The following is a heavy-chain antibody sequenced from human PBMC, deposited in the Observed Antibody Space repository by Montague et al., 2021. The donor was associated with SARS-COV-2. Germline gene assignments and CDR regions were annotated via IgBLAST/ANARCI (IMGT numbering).Heavy chain of an antibody. CDR3: ARDQPHYDILTGYYKDYYYMDV. V-gene: IGHV3-11*06. Sequence: SLRLSCAASGFTFSDYHMSWIRQAPGKGLEWVSYISSSSSYTNYADSVKGRFTISRDNAKNSLYLQMNSLRAEGTAAYYCARDQPHYDILTGYYKDYYYMDVWGQGTTVTVSS. CDR1: GFTFSDYH. D-gene: IGHD3-9*01. CDR2: ISSSSSYT. J-gene: IGHJ6*02.